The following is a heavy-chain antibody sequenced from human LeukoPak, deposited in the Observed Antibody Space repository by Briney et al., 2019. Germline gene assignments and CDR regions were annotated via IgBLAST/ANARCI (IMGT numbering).Heavy chain of an antibody. CDR3: ARVARITMVRGVIIRGFDP. D-gene: IGHD3-10*01. CDR1: GYSFTSYW. Sequence: GESLKISCKGSGYSFTSYWISWVRQMPGKGLEWMGRIDSSDSYTNYSPSFQGHVTISADKSISTAYLQWSSLKASDTAMYYCARVARITMVRGVIIRGFDPWGQGTLVTVSS. CDR2: IDSSDSYT. J-gene: IGHJ5*02. V-gene: IGHV5-10-1*01.